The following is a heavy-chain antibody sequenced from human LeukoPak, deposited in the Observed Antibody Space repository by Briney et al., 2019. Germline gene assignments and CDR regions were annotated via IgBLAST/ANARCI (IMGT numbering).Heavy chain of an antibody. J-gene: IGHJ3*02. V-gene: IGHV1-69*13. CDR1: GGTFSSYA. CDR2: IIPIFGTA. D-gene: IGHD2-15*01. CDR3: AREYCSDGSCSPYDAFDI. Sequence: SVKVSCKASGGTFSSYAISWVRQAPGQGLEWMGGIIPIFGTANYAQKFQGRVTITADESTSTAYMELSSLRSEDTAVYYCAREYCSDGSCSPYDAFDIWGQGTMVTVSS.